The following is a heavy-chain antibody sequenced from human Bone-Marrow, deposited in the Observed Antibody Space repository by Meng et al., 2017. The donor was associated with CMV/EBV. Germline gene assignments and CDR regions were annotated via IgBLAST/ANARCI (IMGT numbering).Heavy chain of an antibody. D-gene: IGHD3-10*01. CDR3: AKGVLREIDAFDI. V-gene: IGHV3-30*02. J-gene: IGHJ3*02. CDR2: IRYDGSNK. CDR1: GFTFSSYG. Sequence: GESLKISCAASGFTFSSYGMHWVRQAPGKGLEWVAFIRYDGSNKYYADSVKGRFTISRDNSKNTLYLQMNSLRAEDTAVYYCAKGVLREIDAFDICGQGTMVTVSS.